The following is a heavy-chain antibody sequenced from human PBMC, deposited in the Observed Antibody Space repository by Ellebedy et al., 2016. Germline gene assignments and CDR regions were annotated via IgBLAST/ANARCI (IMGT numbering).Heavy chain of an antibody. CDR1: GGSMTGIHYY. V-gene: IGHV4-39*01. Sequence: SETLSLTCTVSGGSMTGIHYYWGWIRQPPGKGLEWIGSVYYSGSTVYNPSLKSRITMSVDTSKTQFSVHLRSVTAADTAVYYCARNATGWYFDYWGQGALVTVSS. D-gene: IGHD6-19*01. J-gene: IGHJ4*01. CDR3: ARNATGWYFDY. CDR2: VYYSGST.